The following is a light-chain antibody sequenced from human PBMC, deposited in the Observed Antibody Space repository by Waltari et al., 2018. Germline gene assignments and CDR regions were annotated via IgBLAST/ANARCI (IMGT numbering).Light chain of an antibody. CDR1: QSISSS. CDR3: QRYNGRSGT. J-gene: IGKJ1*01. Sequence: DIQMTQSPSTLSASVGDRLTITCRASQSISSSLAWYQQKPGKAPKVRIYDASTLERGVPSRFSGSGSGTEFTLTISSLQPDDSATYYCQRYNGRSGTFGQGTKVEIK. CDR2: DAS. V-gene: IGKV1-5*01.